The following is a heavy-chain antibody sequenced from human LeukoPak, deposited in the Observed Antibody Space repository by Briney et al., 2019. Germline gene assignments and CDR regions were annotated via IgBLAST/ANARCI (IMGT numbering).Heavy chain of an antibody. CDR3: ARHFPLTYYDILTGSPTPNNWFDP. CDR2: IYHSGST. J-gene: IGHJ5*02. CDR1: GGSFSGYY. D-gene: IGHD3-9*01. V-gene: IGHV4-34*01. Sequence: PSETLSLTCAVYGGSFSGYYWSWIRQPPGKGLEWIGSIYHSGSTYYNPSLKSRVTISVDTSKNQFSLKLSSVTAADTAVYYCARHFPLTYYDILTGSPTPNNWFDPWGQGTLVTVSS.